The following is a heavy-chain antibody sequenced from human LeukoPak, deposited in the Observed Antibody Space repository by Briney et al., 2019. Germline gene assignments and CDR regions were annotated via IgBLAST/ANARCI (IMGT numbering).Heavy chain of an antibody. CDR2: IYYSGST. J-gene: IGHJ6*02. D-gene: IGHD3-10*01. CDR3: ARHEYNYGSGTYYYYGMDV. CDR1: GGSISSYY. Sequence: SETLSLTCTVSGGSISSYYWSWIRRPPGTGLEWIGYIYYSGSTNYNPSLKSRVTISVDTSENQFSLKLSFVTAADTAVYYCARHEYNYGSGTYYYYGMDVWGQGTTVTVAS. V-gene: IGHV4-59*08.